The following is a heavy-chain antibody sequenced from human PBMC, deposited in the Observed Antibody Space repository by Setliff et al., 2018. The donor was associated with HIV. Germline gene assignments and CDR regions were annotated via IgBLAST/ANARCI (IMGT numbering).Heavy chain of an antibody. Sequence: PGESLKISCAASGFTFSDYYMTWIRQAPGKGLEWVSYITGGGDTINYADSVKGRFTISRDNAKNSLFLQMNSLRVEDTAVYYCARANYGFDYWGQGTLVTV. J-gene: IGHJ4*02. CDR3: ARANYGFDY. D-gene: IGHD4-17*01. V-gene: IGHV3-11*04. CDR2: ITGGGDTI. CDR1: GFTFSDYY.